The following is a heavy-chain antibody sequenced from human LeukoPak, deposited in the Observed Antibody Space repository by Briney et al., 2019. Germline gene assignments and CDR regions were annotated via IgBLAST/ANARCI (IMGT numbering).Heavy chain of an antibody. D-gene: IGHD2-2*01. CDR2: INHSGST. Sequence: PSETPSLTCAVYGGSFSGYYWSWIRQPPGKGLEWIGEINHSGSTNYNPSLKSRVTISVDTSKNQFSLKLSSVTAADTAVYYCARGGIVVVPAARPTWFDPWGQGTLVTVSS. V-gene: IGHV4-34*01. J-gene: IGHJ5*02. CDR1: GGSFSGYY. CDR3: ARGGIVVVPAARPTWFDP.